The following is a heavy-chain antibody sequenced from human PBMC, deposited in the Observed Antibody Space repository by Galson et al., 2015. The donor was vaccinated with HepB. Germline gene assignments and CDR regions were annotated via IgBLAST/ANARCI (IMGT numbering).Heavy chain of an antibody. D-gene: IGHD6-19*01. J-gene: IGHJ4*02. Sequence: SVKVSCKASGYTFSAYGITWVRQAPGQGLEWMGWISAYNGNTNYAQKLQGRVTMTTDTSTSTAYMELRSLRSDDTAVYYCARGVGGWAVAGTLFDYWGQGTLVTVSS. CDR1: GYTFSAYG. CDR2: ISAYNGNT. V-gene: IGHV1-18*04. CDR3: ARGVGGWAVAGTLFDY.